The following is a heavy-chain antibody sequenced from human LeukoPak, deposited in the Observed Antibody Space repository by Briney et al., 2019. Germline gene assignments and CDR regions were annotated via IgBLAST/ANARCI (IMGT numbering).Heavy chain of an antibody. D-gene: IGHD6-13*01. Sequence: PGRSLRLSCTTSGFTFGDYTMSWFRLAPGKGLEWVGFIRTKAFGGTPEYAASVKGRFTISRDDSTSIAYLQMNSLKTEDTAVHYCSRGAAAGITGWFDPWGQGTLVTVSS. CDR1: GFTFGDYT. CDR2: IRTKAFGGTP. J-gene: IGHJ5*02. CDR3: SRGAAAGITGWFDP. V-gene: IGHV3-49*03.